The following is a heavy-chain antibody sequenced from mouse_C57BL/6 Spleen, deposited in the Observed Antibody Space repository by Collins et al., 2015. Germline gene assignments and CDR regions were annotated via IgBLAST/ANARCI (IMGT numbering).Heavy chain of an antibody. J-gene: IGHJ4*01. CDR2: IYPGNSDT. CDR3: TRYGYDGYYAMDY. Sequence: EVQLQQSGTVLARPGASVKMSCKASGYTFTSYWMHWVKQRPGQGLEWIGAIYPGNSDTSYNQKFKGKAKLTAVTSTSTAYMELSSLTNEDSAVYYCTRYGYDGYYAMDYWGQGTSVTVSS. V-gene: IGHV1-5*01. D-gene: IGHD2-2*01. CDR1: GYTFTSYW.